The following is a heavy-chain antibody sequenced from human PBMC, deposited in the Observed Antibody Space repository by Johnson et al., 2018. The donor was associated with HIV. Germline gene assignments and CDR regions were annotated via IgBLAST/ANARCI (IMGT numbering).Heavy chain of an antibody. J-gene: IGHJ3*02. V-gene: IGHV3-11*04. D-gene: IGHD1-26*01. Sequence: QMQLVESGGGVVQPGGSLRLSCAASGFTFSDYYMTWIRQAPGKGLEWVSYISSSGSTIYYADSVKGRFTISRDNAKNSLYLQMNSLRAEDTAVYFCAKDESGGIVGPIGMWGQGTMVIVSS. CDR3: AKDESGGIVGPIGM. CDR1: GFTFSDYY. CDR2: ISSSGSTI.